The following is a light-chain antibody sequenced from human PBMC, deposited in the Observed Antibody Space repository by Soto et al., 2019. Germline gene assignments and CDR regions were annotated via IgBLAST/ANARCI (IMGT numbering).Light chain of an antibody. CDR3: MQALQGPPT. V-gene: IGKV2-28*01. CDR1: QSLLHNNGHNC. J-gene: IGKJ4*01. Sequence: DIVMTQSPLSLSVTPGEPASISCRSSQSLLHNNGHNCLDWYLQKPGQSPQLLIHLGSIRASGVPDRFGGSGSGTDFTLKISRVEAEDVGVYYCMQALQGPPTFGGGTKVEIK. CDR2: LGS.